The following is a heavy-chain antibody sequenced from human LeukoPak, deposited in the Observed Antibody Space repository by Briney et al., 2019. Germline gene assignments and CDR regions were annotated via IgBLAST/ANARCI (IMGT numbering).Heavy chain of an antibody. CDR3: ARRVGHCSGASCEYFDY. Sequence: GESLKISCKGSGYSFTSYWIGWVRQTPEKGLEWMGIIYPGDSDTRYSPSFQGQVTISADKSINSAYLQWSSLKASDTAMYYCARRVGHCSGASCEYFDYWGQGTLVTVSS. CDR2: IYPGDSDT. V-gene: IGHV5-51*01. CDR1: GYSFTSYW. D-gene: IGHD2-15*01. J-gene: IGHJ4*02.